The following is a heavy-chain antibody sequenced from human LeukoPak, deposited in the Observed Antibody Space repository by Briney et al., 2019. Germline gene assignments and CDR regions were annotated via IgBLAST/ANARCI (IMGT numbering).Heavy chain of an antibody. CDR2: IKQDGSEK. J-gene: IGHJ3*02. CDR3: ARFILYHGAFDI. V-gene: IGHV3-7*01. Sequence: PGGSLRLSCAASGFTFSSYWMSWVRQAPGKGLEWVANIKQDGSEKYYVDSVKGRFTISRDNAMDSLYLQLNSLRAEDTAVYYCARFILYHGAFDIWGQGTMVTVSS. D-gene: IGHD2-8*01. CDR1: GFTFSSYW.